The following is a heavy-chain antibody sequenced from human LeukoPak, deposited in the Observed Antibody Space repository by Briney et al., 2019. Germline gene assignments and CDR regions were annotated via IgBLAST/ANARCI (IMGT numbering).Heavy chain of an antibody. CDR2: IWYGGSNK. J-gene: IGHJ6*03. V-gene: IGHV3-33*08. D-gene: IGHD3-10*01. Sequence: GGSLRLSCAASGFTFSSYGMHWVRQAPGKGLEWVAVIWYGGSNKYYADSVKGRFTISRDNSKNTLYLQMNSLRAEDTAVYYCAKGMSYYYYYMDVWGKGTTVTVSS. CDR3: AKGMSYYYYYMDV. CDR1: GFTFSSYG.